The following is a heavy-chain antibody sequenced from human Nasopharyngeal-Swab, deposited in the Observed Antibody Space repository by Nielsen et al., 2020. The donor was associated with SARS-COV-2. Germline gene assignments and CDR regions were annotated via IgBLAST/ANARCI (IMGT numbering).Heavy chain of an antibody. D-gene: IGHD6-19*01. CDR3: ARDFLRSSSGWYPRYDAFDI. V-gene: IGHV1-3*01. Sequence: WVRQAPGQRLEWMGWINAGNGNTKYSQKFQGRVTITRDTSASTAYMELSSLRSEDTAVYYCARDFLRSSSGWYPRYDAFDIWGQGTIVTVSS. CDR2: INAGNGNT. J-gene: IGHJ3*02.